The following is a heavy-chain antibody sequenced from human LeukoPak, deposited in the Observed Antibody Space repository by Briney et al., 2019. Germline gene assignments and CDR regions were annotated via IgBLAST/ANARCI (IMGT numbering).Heavy chain of an antibody. Sequence: ASVKVSCKASGYTFTGYYMHWVRQAPGQGLEWMGWINPNSGGTNYAQKFQGRVTMTRDTSISTAYMELSRLRSDDTAVYYCARTLTIFGVVTDFDYWGQGTLVTASS. J-gene: IGHJ4*02. CDR3: ARTLTIFGVVTDFDY. D-gene: IGHD3-3*01. CDR2: INPNSGGT. V-gene: IGHV1-2*02. CDR1: GYTFTGYY.